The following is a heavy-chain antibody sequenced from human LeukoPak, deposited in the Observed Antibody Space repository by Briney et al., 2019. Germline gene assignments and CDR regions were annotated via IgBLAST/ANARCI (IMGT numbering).Heavy chain of an antibody. Sequence: GGSLRLSCAASGFTFSSYSVDWVRQAPGKGLEWVSYISSSTSTIYYADSVKGRFTISRDNAKNSLYLQMNSLRAEDTAVYYCARKGYGSGWNRPDFDYWGQGTLVTVSS. D-gene: IGHD6-19*01. CDR1: GFTFSSYS. J-gene: IGHJ4*02. CDR2: ISSSTSTI. V-gene: IGHV3-48*04. CDR3: ARKGYGSGWNRPDFDY.